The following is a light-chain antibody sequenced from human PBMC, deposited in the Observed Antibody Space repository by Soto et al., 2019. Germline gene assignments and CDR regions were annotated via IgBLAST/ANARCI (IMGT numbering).Light chain of an antibody. J-gene: IGKJ4*01. Sequence: DLQMTQSPSSLSASVGDRVTITCRASQDISSWLAWYQQKPEKAPKSLIYAASNLQSGVPSRFSGSGSGTEFTLTINSLQPEDFATYYCQHYKSYPLTFGGGTKVEIK. CDR1: QDISSW. CDR3: QHYKSYPLT. V-gene: IGKV1D-16*01. CDR2: AAS.